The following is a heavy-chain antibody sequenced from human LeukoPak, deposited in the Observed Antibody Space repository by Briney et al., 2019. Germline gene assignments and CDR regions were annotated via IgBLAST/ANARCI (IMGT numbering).Heavy chain of an antibody. CDR2: INPNSGGT. V-gene: IGHV1-2*02. J-gene: IGHJ4*02. CDR1: GYTFTGYY. Sequence: ASVKVSCKASGYTFTGYYMHWVRQAPGQGLEWMGWINPNSGGTNYAQKFQGRVTMARDTSISTVYMELSRLRSDDTAVYYCARDLAAADSDWGQGTLVTVSS. D-gene: IGHD6-13*01. CDR3: ARDLAAADSD.